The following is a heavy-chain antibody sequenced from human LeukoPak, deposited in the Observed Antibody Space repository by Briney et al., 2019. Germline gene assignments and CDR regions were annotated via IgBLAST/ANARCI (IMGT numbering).Heavy chain of an antibody. J-gene: IGHJ4*02. CDR1: GGSISSYY. D-gene: IGHD5-18*01. CDR2: IYYSGST. V-gene: IGHV4-59*12. CDR3: AREARGYSYGVVDY. Sequence: SETLSLTCTVFGGSISSYYWSWIRQPPGEGLEWIGYIYYSGSTNYNPSLKSRVTISVDTSKNQFSLKLSSVTAADTAVYYCAREARGYSYGVVDYWGQGTLVTVSS.